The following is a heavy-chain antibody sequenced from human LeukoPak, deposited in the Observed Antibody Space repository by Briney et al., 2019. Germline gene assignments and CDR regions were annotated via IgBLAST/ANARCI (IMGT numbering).Heavy chain of an antibody. Sequence: PSETLSLTCAVYGGSFSGYYWSWIRQPPGKGLEWVSVIYSGGSTYYADSVKGRFTISRDNSKNTLYLQMNSLRAEDTAVYYCARGSGSYYVVHFDYWGQGTLVTVSS. CDR2: IYSGGST. J-gene: IGHJ4*02. CDR3: ARGSGSYYVVHFDY. D-gene: IGHD1-26*01. V-gene: IGHV3-66*01. CDR1: GGSFSGYY.